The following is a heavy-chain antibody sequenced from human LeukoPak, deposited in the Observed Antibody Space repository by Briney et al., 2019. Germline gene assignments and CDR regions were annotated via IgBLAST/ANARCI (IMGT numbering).Heavy chain of an antibody. J-gene: IGHJ4*02. D-gene: IGHD3-10*01. CDR3: ARVTYGSGTSGAFDY. Sequence: GGSLRHACGASGFPFSCHVMRWVRQAPGRGGEGVSTISGSGHTTHYADAVKARFTISRDNSQSTLYLQMHRLRAEDTAVYHCARVTYGSGTSGAFDYWGQGTLVTVSP. CDR2: ISGSGHTT. V-gene: IGHV3-23*01. CDR1: GFPFSCHV.